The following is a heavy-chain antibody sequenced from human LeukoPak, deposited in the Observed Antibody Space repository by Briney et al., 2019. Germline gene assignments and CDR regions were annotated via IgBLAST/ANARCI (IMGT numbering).Heavy chain of an antibody. Sequence: PGGSLRLSCAASGFTFSSYAMHWVRQAPGKGLEWVSGIDSSGSTDFANSVKGRFTISRNNFKNTVNLLMNSLRAEDTALYYCARDRREDRFDYWGQGTLVTVSS. J-gene: IGHJ4*02. V-gene: IGHV3-66*03. CDR3: ARDRREDRFDY. CDR2: IDSSGST. D-gene: IGHD5-24*01. CDR1: GFTFSSYA.